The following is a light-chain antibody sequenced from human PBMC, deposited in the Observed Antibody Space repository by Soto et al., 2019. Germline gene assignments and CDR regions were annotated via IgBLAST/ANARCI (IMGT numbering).Light chain of an antibody. CDR1: NSDVGGYNY. Sequence: QSVLTQPASVSGSPGQSITISCTGTNSDVGGYNYVSWYQQYPGKAPKLMIYEVSNRPSGVSNRFSGSKSGNTASLTISGLQAEDEADYYCSSYISSILVFGGGTKLTVL. CDR2: EVS. V-gene: IGLV2-14*01. CDR3: SSYISSILV. J-gene: IGLJ3*02.